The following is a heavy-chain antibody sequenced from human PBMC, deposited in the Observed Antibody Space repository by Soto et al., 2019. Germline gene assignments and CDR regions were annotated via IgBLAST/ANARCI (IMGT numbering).Heavy chain of an antibody. Sequence: EEQLVESGGGLVQPGGSLRLACEASGFAFGSYSMNWVRQAPGKGLEWISYISSSSSPIYYADSVKGRFTISRDAAKNSVYLQMNSLRDEETAVYYCARDGGGESSTSAYYYYYGMDVWGQGTTVTVSS. CDR2: ISSSSSPI. J-gene: IGHJ6*02. D-gene: IGHD2-2*01. CDR3: ARDGGGESSTSAYYYYYGMDV. V-gene: IGHV3-48*02. CDR1: GFAFGSYS.